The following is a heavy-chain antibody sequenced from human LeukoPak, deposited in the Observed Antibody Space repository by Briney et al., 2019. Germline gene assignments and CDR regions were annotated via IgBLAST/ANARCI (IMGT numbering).Heavy chain of an antibody. Sequence: GGSLRLSCAASGFTFSDYYMSWIRQAPGKGLEWVSYISSSGSTIYYADSVKGRFTISRNNAKNSLYPQMNSLRAEDTAVYYCARSPNYVWGSYRYTFDYWGQGTLVTVSS. J-gene: IGHJ4*02. D-gene: IGHD3-16*02. CDR2: ISSSGSTI. CDR3: ARSPNYVWGSYRYTFDY. V-gene: IGHV3-11*04. CDR1: GFTFSDYY.